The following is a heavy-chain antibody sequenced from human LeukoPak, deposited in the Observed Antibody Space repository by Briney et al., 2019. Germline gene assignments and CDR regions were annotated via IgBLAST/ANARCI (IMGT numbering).Heavy chain of an antibody. Sequence: ASVKVSCKASGYTFSDYVIHWVRQAPGQGLECMGWINPKSGGTNYVQKFQGRVTMTRDTSINTVYMELSSLNSDDTAMYYCAGDVIMGDDQGWLDPWGQGTLVTVCS. CDR3: AGDVIMGDDQGWLDP. D-gene: IGHD3-16*01. CDR2: INPKSGGT. V-gene: IGHV1-2*02. J-gene: IGHJ5*02. CDR1: GYTFSDYV.